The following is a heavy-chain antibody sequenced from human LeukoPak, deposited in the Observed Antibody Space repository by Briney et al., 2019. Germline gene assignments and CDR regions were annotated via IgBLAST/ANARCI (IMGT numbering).Heavy chain of an antibody. J-gene: IGHJ4*02. CDR3: AKDLKYYYDSSGFLLVGELPDY. Sequence: GGSLRLSCAASGFTFSSYSMNWVRQAPGKGLEWVSSISSSSSYIYYADSVKGRFTISRDNAKNSLYLQMNSLRAEDTAVYYCAKDLKYYYDSSGFLLVGELPDYWGQGTLVTVSS. V-gene: IGHV3-21*01. CDR2: ISSSSSYI. CDR1: GFTFSSYS. D-gene: IGHD3-22*01.